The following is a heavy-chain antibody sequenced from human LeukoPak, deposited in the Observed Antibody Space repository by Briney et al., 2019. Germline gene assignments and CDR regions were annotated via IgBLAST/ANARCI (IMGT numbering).Heavy chain of an antibody. CDR3: AKAPYSSGRIDY. Sequence: GGSLRLSCAASGFTFGSYAMYWVRQAPGKGLEWVSGISGSGGSTFYADSVKGRFTISRDNSKNTLYLQMNSLRAEDTAVYYCAKAPYSSGRIDYWGQGTLVTVSS. J-gene: IGHJ4*02. V-gene: IGHV3-23*01. CDR1: GFTFGSYA. D-gene: IGHD6-19*01. CDR2: ISGSGGST.